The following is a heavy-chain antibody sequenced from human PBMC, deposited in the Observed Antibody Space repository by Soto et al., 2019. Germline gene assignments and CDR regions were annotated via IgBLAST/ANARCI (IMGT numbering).Heavy chain of an antibody. CDR1: GYTVSSNY. D-gene: IGHD2-2*01. J-gene: IGHJ6*02. V-gene: IGHV3-53*01. Sequence: EVQLVESGGGLIQPGGSLRLSCAASGYTVSSNYMSWVRQAPGKGLEWVSVIYSSGSTYYTDSVRGRFTISRDNSKNTVFLQMNSLRVEDTAVYYCARDRASRGMDVWGQGTTVTVSS. CDR3: ARDRASRGMDV. CDR2: IYSSGST.